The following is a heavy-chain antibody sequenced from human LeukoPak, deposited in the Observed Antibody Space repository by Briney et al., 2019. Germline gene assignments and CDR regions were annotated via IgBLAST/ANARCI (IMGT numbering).Heavy chain of an antibody. D-gene: IGHD1-26*01. V-gene: IGHV4-59*01. CDR3: AREYSGSSGWFDP. CDR1: GGSISSYY. Sequence: SETLSLTCTVSGGSISSYYWSWIRQPPGKGLEWIGYIYYSGNTNYNPSLKSRVTISVDTSKNQFSLKLSSVTAADTAVYYCAREYSGSSGWFDPWGQGTLVTVSS. CDR2: IYYSGNT. J-gene: IGHJ5*02.